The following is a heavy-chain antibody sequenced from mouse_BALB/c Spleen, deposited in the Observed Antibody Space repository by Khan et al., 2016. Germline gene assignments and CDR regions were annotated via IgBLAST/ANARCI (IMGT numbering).Heavy chain of an antibody. CDR2: INTYTGEP. CDR3: ARGRETARTRGYYFDY. CDR1: GYTFTNYG. D-gene: IGHD3-2*01. V-gene: IGHV9-3-1*01. J-gene: IGHJ2*01. Sequence: QIQLVQSGPELKKPGETVKISCKASGYTFTNYGMNWVKQAPGKGLKWMGWINTYTGEPTYADDFKGRFAFSLETSASTAYLQINNLKNEATATYFCARGRETARTRGYYFDYWGQGTTLTVSS.